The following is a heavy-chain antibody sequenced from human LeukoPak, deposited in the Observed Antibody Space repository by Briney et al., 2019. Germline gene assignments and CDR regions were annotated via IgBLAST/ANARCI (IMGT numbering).Heavy chain of an antibody. CDR1: GFTFSSYA. CDR2: ISYDGSNK. J-gene: IGHJ4*02. CDR3: ARAAMGFDY. Sequence: PGESLRLSCAASGFTFSSYAMHWVRQAPGKGLEWVAVISYDGSNKYYADSVKGRFTISRDNSKNTLYLQMNSLRAEDTAVYYCARAAMGFDYWGQGTLVTVSS. D-gene: IGHD5-18*01. V-gene: IGHV3-30-3*01.